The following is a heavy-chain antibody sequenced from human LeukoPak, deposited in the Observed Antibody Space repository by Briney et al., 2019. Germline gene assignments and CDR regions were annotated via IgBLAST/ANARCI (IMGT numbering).Heavy chain of an antibody. D-gene: IGHD2-21*01. CDR2: ISGSGGTT. V-gene: IGHV3-23*01. CDR1: GFTFSSYT. J-gene: IGHJ4*02. CDR3: AKGNQLPFSYYFDC. Sequence: GGPLRLSCAASGFTFSSYTMSWVRQAPGKGLEWVSGISGSGGTTFYADSVKGRFTISRDNSKNTLYLQMDTLRAEDTAVYYCAKGNQLPFSYYFDCWGLGTLVTVSS.